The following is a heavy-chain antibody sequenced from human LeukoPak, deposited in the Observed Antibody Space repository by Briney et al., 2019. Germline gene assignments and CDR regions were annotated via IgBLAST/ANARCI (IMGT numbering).Heavy chain of an antibody. V-gene: IGHV3-33*06. Sequence: GGSLRLSCAASGFTFSNYGMHWARQAPGKGLEWVGVIWYDGSNVKYPDSVKGRFTISRDNSKNTLYLQMNSLRAEDTAVYYCAKASRGYSGYDLYYFDYWGQGTLVTVS. CDR2: IWYDGSNV. J-gene: IGHJ4*02. D-gene: IGHD5-12*01. CDR3: AKASRGYSGYDLYYFDY. CDR1: GFTFSNYG.